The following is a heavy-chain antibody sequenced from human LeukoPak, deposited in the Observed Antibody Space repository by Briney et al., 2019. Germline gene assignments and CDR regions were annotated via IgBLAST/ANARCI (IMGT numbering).Heavy chain of an antibody. Sequence: SETLSLTCTVSGGSISTYYWSWIRQPPGKGLEWIGYIYYSGSTNYNPSLKSRVTISVDTSKNQFSLKLSSVTAADTAVYFCARFPYFEGFDYWGQGTQVIVSS. CDR3: ARFPYFEGFDY. CDR2: IYYSGST. V-gene: IGHV4-59*01. D-gene: IGHD3-9*01. J-gene: IGHJ4*02. CDR1: GGSISTYY.